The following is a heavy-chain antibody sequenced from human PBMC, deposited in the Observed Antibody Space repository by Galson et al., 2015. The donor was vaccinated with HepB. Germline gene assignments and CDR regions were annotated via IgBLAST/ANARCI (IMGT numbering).Heavy chain of an antibody. CDR1: GGSISSVSYY. D-gene: IGHD6-25*01. Sequence: LSLTCTVSGGSISSVSYYWGWIRQPPGKGLEWIGSINYSGTTYYSPSLKSRVTISVDTSKNQFSLNLSSVTAADTAVYYCARHGDSSVWYVHHWGQGTLVTVAS. CDR3: ARHGDSSVWYVHH. CDR2: INYSGTT. V-gene: IGHV4-39*01. J-gene: IGHJ4*02.